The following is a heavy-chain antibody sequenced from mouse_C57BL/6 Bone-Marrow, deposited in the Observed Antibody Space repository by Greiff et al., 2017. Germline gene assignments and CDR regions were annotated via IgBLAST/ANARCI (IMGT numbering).Heavy chain of an antibody. CDR1: GFTFSSYA. D-gene: IGHD2-12*01. Sequence: EVKLVESGGGSVKPGGSLKLSCAASGFTFSSYAMSWVRQTPEKRLEWVATISDGGSYTYYPDNVKGRFTISRDNAKNNLYLQMSHLKSEDTAMYYCARAYEDYWGQGTTLTVSS. V-gene: IGHV5-4*03. CDR3: ARAYEDY. J-gene: IGHJ2*01. CDR2: ISDGGSYT.